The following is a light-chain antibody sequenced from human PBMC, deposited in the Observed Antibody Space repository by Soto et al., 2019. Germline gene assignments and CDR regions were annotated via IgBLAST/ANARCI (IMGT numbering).Light chain of an antibody. CDR3: GTWDSRLRVVV. J-gene: IGLJ2*01. CDR1: SSNICNNY. CDR2: DNN. V-gene: IGLV1-51*01. Sequence: QSVLTQPPSVSAAPRKKVTISCSGSSSNICNNYVSWYHRVPGTAPKLLIYDNNERPSGIPDRFSGSKSGTSATLDITGLQTGDEGDYYCGTWDSRLRVVVFGGGTKLTVL.